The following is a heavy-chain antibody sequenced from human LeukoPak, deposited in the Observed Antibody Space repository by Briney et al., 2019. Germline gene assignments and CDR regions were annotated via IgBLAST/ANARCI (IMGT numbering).Heavy chain of an antibody. V-gene: IGHV3-74*01. CDR1: GFSFSSHW. J-gene: IGHJ4*02. Sequence: GGSLRLSCAASGFSFSSHWVHWVRHAPGKGLVWVSRISDDGSYTSNVDSVKGRFTISRDNVNNMLYLHMNSLRAEDTAVYYCASFGISWRSSYWGQGTLVTVSS. CDR2: ISDDGSYT. D-gene: IGHD2-21*01. CDR3: ASFGISWRSSY.